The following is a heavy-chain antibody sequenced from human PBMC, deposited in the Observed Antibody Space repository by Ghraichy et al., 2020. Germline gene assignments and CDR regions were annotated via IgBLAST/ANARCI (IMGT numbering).Heavy chain of an antibody. Sequence: SETLSLTCTVSGGSISTYYWNWIRQPPGKGLEWIGYIYYSGSTNYNPSLESRVTIYLDTSKNQFSLRLTSVTAADTAVYYCAGRICSSTFCYPPEDNWLDPWGQGILVTVSS. CDR3: AGRICSSTFCYPPEDNWLDP. J-gene: IGHJ5*02. CDR1: GGSISTYY. V-gene: IGHV4-59*08. D-gene: IGHD2-2*01. CDR2: IYYSGST.